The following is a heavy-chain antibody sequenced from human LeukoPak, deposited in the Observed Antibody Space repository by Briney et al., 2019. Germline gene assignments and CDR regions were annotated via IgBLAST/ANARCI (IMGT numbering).Heavy chain of an antibody. J-gene: IGHJ4*02. D-gene: IGHD2-2*01. CDR3: ARDHCSSTSCYFDD. Sequence: SETLSLXCTVSGGSISSYYWSWNRQPPGKGLEWIGYIYYSGSTNYNPSLKSRVTISVDTSKNQFSLKLSSVTAADTAVYYCARDHCSSTSCYFDDWGQGTLVTVSS. V-gene: IGHV4-59*01. CDR1: GGSISSYY. CDR2: IYYSGST.